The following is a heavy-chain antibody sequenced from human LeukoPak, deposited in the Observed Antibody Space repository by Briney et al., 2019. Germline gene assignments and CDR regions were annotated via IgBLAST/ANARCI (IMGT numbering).Heavy chain of an antibody. CDR1: GFTVSSNY. Sequence: GGSLRLSCAASGFTVSSNYMSWVRQAPGKGLEWVSVIYSGGSTYYADSVKGRFTTSRDNSKNTLYLQMNSLGAEDTAVYYCARAHYYYYMDVWGKGTTVTVSS. CDR2: IYSGGST. V-gene: IGHV3-66*02. CDR3: ARAHYYYYMDV. J-gene: IGHJ6*03.